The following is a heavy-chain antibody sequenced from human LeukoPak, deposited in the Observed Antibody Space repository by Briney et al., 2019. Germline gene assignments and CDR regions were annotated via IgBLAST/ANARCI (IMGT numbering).Heavy chain of an antibody. CDR2: IRSRVSNDAT. CDR3: ANTFGGLT. V-gene: IGHV3-73*01. CDR1: GFTLSASA. Sequence: GGSLRLSCAASGFTLSASAMHWVRQASGKGLEWVGRIRSRVSNDATAYAASVKGRFTISRDDSKNTLYLQMNSLRAEDTAVYYCANTFGGLTWGQGTLVTVSS. D-gene: IGHD3-16*01. J-gene: IGHJ5*02.